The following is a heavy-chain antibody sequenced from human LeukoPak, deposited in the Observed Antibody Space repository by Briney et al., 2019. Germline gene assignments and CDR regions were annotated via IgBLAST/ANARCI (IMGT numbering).Heavy chain of an antibody. Sequence: GGALRLSCAASGFTFNNYAMNWVRQAPGKGLEWVSSISGGGETTYYADSAKGRFTISRDNSQNTLYLQMNSLRAEDTAVYYCARDYADYVGYFFFDYWGQGTLVTVSS. CDR2: ISGGGETT. CDR3: ARDYADYVGYFFFDY. V-gene: IGHV3-23*01. D-gene: IGHD4-17*01. CDR1: GFTFNNYA. J-gene: IGHJ4*02.